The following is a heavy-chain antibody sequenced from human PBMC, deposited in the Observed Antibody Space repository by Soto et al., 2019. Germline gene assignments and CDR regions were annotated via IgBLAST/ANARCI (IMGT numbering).Heavy chain of an antibody. Sequence: GASVKVSCKASGYTFTSYAMHWVRQAPGQRLEWMGWINAGNGNTKYSQKFQGRVTITRDTSASTAYMELSSLKTEDTAVYYCTTDSSSWAYYYYYGMDVWGQGTTVTVS. D-gene: IGHD2-2*01. V-gene: IGHV1-3*01. CDR1: GYTFTSYA. J-gene: IGHJ6*02. CDR2: INAGNGNT. CDR3: TTDSSSWAYYYYYGMDV.